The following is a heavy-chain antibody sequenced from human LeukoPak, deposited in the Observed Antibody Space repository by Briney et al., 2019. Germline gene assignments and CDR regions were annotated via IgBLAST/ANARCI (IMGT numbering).Heavy chain of an antibody. D-gene: IGHD3-10*01. V-gene: IGHV1-24*01. CDR2: FDPEDGET. CDR1: GYTLTELS. CDR3: AIWFGEMRNDAFDI. J-gene: IGHJ3*02. Sequence: EASVKVSCKVSGYTLTELSMHWVRQAPGKGLEWMGGFDPEDGETIYAQKFQGRVTMTEDTSTGTAYMELSSLRSEDTAVYYCAIWFGEMRNDAFDIWGQGTMVTVSS.